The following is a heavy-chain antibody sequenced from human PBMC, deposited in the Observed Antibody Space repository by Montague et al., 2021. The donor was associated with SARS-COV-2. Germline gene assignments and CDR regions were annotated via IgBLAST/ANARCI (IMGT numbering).Heavy chain of an antibody. CDR1: GFIFSKFA. Sequence: SLRLSCAASGFIFSKFALHWVRQAPGKGLEWVAIITYDGIDKFYADSVKGRFTISRDNSKNTLYLRMNSPTPEDTAVYYCARDRVPPDYGDAFGLWGQGTLVTVCS. J-gene: IGHJ3*01. D-gene: IGHD4/OR15-4a*01. V-gene: IGHV3-30*04. CDR2: ITYDGIDK. CDR3: ARDRVPPDYGDAFGL.